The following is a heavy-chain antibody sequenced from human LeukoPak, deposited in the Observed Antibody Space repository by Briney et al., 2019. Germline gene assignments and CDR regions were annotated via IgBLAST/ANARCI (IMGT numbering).Heavy chain of an antibody. J-gene: IGHJ4*02. CDR2: IKQDGSVK. CDR1: GFTFSTSW. V-gene: IGHV3-7*01. CDR3: ARAQSGFWSGYCFDY. Sequence: GGSLRLSCAASGFTFSTSWMTWVRQAPGKGLEWVANIKQDGSVKYYVDSVKGRFAVSRDNAKNSLYLQMNSLRAEDTAVYYCARAQSGFWSGYCFDYWGQGTLVTVSS. D-gene: IGHD3-3*01.